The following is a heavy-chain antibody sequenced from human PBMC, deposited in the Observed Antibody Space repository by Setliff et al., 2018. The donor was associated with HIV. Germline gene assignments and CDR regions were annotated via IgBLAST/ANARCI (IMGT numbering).Heavy chain of an antibody. CDR2: ISNVGGNT. V-gene: IGHV3-64*02. Sequence: GGSLRLSCVASGLTFNRYWMSWVRQVPGKGLEYVSAISNVGGNTYYADSVKGRFTISRDNSKNTLYLQMGSLRTEDMAVYYCARSPFYNFWSGYSDYWGQGTLVTVSS. CDR1: GLTFNRYW. CDR3: ARSPFYNFWSGYSDY. J-gene: IGHJ4*02. D-gene: IGHD3-3*01.